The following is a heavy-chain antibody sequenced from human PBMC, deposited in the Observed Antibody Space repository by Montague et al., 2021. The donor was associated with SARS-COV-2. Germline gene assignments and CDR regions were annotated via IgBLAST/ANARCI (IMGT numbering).Heavy chain of an antibody. CDR1: GGSISSHY. V-gene: IGHV4-59*08. D-gene: IGHD2-21*01. J-gene: IGHJ3*02. CDR3: ARQSPLSTMIVVVIALLGGAFDI. Sequence: SETLSLTCTVSGGSISSHYWSWIRQPPGKGLEWIGYIYYSGSTNXNPSLKSRVTISIDTSKNQFSLKLSSVTAADTAVYYCARQSPLSTMIVVVIALLGGAFDIWGQGTMVTVSS. CDR2: IYYSGST.